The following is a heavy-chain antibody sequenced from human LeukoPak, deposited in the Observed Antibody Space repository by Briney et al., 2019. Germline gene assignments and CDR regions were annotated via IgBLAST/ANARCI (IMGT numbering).Heavy chain of an antibody. V-gene: IGHV1-2*02. D-gene: IGHD4-23*01. J-gene: IGHJ4*02. CDR3: ARDLYGGPSATFDY. Sequence: ASVKVSCKASGYTFTSYGISWVRQAPGQGLEWMGWINPNSGGTYYAQKFQGRVTMTSDTSISTAYMELSRLRSDNTAVYYCARDLYGGPSATFDYWGQGTLVTVSS. CDR2: INPNSGGT. CDR1: GYTFTSYG.